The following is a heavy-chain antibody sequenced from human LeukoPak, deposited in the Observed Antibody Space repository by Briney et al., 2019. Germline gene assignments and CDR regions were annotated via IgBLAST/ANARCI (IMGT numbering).Heavy chain of an antibody. J-gene: IGHJ4*02. D-gene: IGHD6-19*01. Sequence: SETLSLTCTVSGGSISSGSYYWSWIRQPAGKGLEWIGRIYTSGSTNYNPSLKSRVTISVDTSKNQFSLKLSSVTAADTAVYYCARSLNRSGPPYTGLDYWGQGTLVTVSS. CDR3: ARSLNRSGPPYTGLDY. CDR2: IYTSGST. V-gene: IGHV4-61*02. CDR1: GGSISSGSYY.